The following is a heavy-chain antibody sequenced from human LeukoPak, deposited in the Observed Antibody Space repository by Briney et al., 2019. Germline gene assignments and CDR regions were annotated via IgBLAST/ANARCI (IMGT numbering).Heavy chain of an antibody. V-gene: IGHV3-7*03. CDR1: GFTFTSYF. CDR3: VKAYRTGRWLPLDY. D-gene: IGHD5-24*01. CDR2: IKQDGSEK. J-gene: IGHJ4*02. Sequence: GGSQRLSCAASGFTFTSYFMGWVRQAPGKGLEWVANIKQDGSEKYYADSVKGRFTISRDNAKNSLYVQMNSLRAEDTALYFCVKAYRTGRWLPLDYWGQGTLVTVSS.